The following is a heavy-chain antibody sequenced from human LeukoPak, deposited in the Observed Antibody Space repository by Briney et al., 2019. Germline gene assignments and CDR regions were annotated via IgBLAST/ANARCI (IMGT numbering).Heavy chain of an antibody. V-gene: IGHV1-2*06. CDR3: ARDYNYGDYKAFDI. Sequence: GASVKVSCKASGYTFTGYYMHWLRQAPGQGLEWMGRINPNSGGTNYAQKFQGRVTMTRDTSISTAYMELSRLRSDDTAVYYCARDYNYGDYKAFDIWGQGTMVTVSS. CDR2: INPNSGGT. D-gene: IGHD4-17*01. CDR1: GYTFTGYY. J-gene: IGHJ3*02.